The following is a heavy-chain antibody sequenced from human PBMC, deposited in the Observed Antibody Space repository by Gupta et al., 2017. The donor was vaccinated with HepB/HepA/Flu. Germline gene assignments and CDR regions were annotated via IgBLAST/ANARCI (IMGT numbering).Heavy chain of an antibody. Sequence: EVQLLESGGGLVQPGGSLRLSCAASGFSFTNYAMNWVRQAPGKGLECVSTIVGDGSITYYADSVRGRFTISRDNSKNTLHLQMNSLRSEDTALYYGVILVGGTTEDAFDIWGQGTMVTVSS. CDR1: GFSFTNYA. V-gene: IGHV3-23*01. D-gene: IGHD2-15*01. J-gene: IGHJ3*02. CDR3: VILVGGTTEDAFDI. CDR2: IVGDGSIT.